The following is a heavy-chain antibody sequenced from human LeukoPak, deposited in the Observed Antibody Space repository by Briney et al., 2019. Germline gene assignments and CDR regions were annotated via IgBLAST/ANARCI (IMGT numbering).Heavy chain of an antibody. CDR1: GFTFSAYA. J-gene: IGHJ3*02. CDR3: ARDPNGDYIGAFDM. D-gene: IGHD4-17*01. Sequence: GGSLRLSCTASGFTFSAYAMMWVRQAPGKGPEWVSVIRGGGGSAFYADSVKGRFTISRDNSKYTLFLQMNSLRAEDPAVYYCARDPNGDYIGAFDMWGPGTMVTVSS. CDR2: IRGGGGSA. V-gene: IGHV3-23*01.